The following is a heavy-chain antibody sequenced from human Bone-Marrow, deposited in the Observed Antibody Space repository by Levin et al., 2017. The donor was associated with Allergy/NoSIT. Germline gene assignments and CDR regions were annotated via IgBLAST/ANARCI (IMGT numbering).Heavy chain of an antibody. CDR3: ANTNLGGYSSSWYD. Sequence: PGGSLRLSCAASGFTFSSYAMSWVRQAPGKGLEWVSAISGSGGSTYYADSVKGRFTISRDNSKNTLYLQMNSLRAEDTAVYYCANTNLGGYSSSWYDWGQGTLVTVSS. CDR1: GFTFSSYA. CDR2: ISGSGGST. D-gene: IGHD6-13*01. J-gene: IGHJ4*02. V-gene: IGHV3-23*01.